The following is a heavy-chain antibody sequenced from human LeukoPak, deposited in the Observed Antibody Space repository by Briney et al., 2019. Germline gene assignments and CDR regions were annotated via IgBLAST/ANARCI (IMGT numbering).Heavy chain of an antibody. D-gene: IGHD2-15*01. CDR3: ARDSCSGGSCYDY. J-gene: IGHJ4*02. V-gene: IGHV1-18*01. CDR2: ISAYNGNT. Sequence: SVKVSCKASGYTFTSYGISWVRQAPGQGLEWMGWISAYNGNTNYAQKFQGRVTMTRDTSINTAYMELSSLRFDDTAVYYCARDSCSGGSCYDYWGQGTLVTVSS. CDR1: GYTFTSYG.